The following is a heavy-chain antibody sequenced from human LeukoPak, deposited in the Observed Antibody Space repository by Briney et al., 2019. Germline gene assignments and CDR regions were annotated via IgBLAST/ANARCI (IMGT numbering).Heavy chain of an antibody. CDR1: GFTFSDSW. J-gene: IGHJ6*02. D-gene: IGHD3-16*01. Sequence: GGSLRFSCAAAGFTFSDSWMSWVRQAPGKGLGWVANMNQDGGEKDYADSVKGRFTISRDNARNLLYLQMSSLRAEDTAVYYCATYTHWVAGDVWGQGTTVTVSS. V-gene: IGHV3-7*01. CDR2: MNQDGGEK. CDR3: ATYTHWVAGDV.